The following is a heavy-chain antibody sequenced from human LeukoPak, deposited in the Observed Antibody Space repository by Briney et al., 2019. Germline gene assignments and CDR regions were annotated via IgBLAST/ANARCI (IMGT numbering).Heavy chain of an antibody. D-gene: IGHD3-22*01. V-gene: IGHV4-39*07. CDR3: ARGVYYYDSSGYYYFDY. J-gene: IGHJ4*02. CDR2: INHSGST. Sequence: PSETLSLTCTVSGGSISSSSYYWGWIRQPPGKGLEWIGEINHSGSTSYNPSLKSRVTISVDTSKNQFSLKLSSVTAADTAVYYCARGVYYYDSSGYYYFDYWGQGTLVTVSS. CDR1: GGSISSSSYY.